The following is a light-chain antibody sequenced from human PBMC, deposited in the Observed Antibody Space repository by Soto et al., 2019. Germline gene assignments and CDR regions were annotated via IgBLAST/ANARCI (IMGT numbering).Light chain of an antibody. J-gene: IGKJ3*01. Sequence: EIVLTQSPATLSLSPGERATLSCRASQSVSSYLAWFQQKPGQAPRLLIYDASNRATGIPARFSGSGSGTDVSGTMSGRGGEGLGVYWCEEGWDWPFTFGPGTKLDI. CDR2: DAS. V-gene: IGKV3-11*01. CDR3: EEGWDWPFT. CDR1: QSVSSY.